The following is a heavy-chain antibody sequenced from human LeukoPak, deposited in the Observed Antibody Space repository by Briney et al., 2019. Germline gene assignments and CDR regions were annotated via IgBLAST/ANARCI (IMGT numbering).Heavy chain of an antibody. CDR3: GRGGIGYSYGYDVELDY. CDR2: IGTAGDT. V-gene: IGHV3-13*01. Sequence: GGSLRLSCAASGFTFSSYDMHWVRQATGRGLEWVSAIGTAGDTYYPGSVKGRFTISRENAKNSLYLQMNSLRAEDTAVYYCGRGGIGYSYGYDVELDYWGQGTLVTVSS. D-gene: IGHD5-18*01. J-gene: IGHJ4*02. CDR1: GFTFSSYD.